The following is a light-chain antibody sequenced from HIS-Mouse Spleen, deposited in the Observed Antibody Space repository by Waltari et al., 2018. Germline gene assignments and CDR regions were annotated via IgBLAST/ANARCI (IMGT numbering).Light chain of an antibody. CDR3: CSYAGSSTVV. CDR2: EGS. CDR1: RSSVGRYNL. Sequence: QSALTQPASVSGSPGPSITISCTGTRSSVGRYNLFSWYQQHPGKAPKLMIYEGSKRTSGVSNRFSGSKSGNTASLTISGLQAEDEADYYCCSYAGSSTVVFGGGTKLTVL. J-gene: IGLJ2*01. V-gene: IGLV2-23*01.